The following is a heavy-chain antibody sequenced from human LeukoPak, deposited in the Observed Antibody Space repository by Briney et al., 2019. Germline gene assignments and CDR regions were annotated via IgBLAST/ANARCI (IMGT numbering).Heavy chain of an antibody. D-gene: IGHD3-16*01. CDR1: GFTFSSYG. V-gene: IGHV3-30*18. J-gene: IGHJ5*02. CDR3: AKDLGA. Sequence: GGSLRLSCAASGFTFSSYGMHWVRQAPGKGLEWVAVISYDGSNKYYADSVKGRFTISRDNSKNTLYLQMNSLRAEDTAVYYCAKDLGAWGLGTLVTVSS. CDR2: ISYDGSNK.